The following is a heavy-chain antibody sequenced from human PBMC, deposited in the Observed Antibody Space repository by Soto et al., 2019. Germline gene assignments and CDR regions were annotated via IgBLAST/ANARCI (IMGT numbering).Heavy chain of an antibody. J-gene: IGHJ4*02. CDR2: INHSGST. CDR1: GGSFSGYY. D-gene: IGHD3-3*01. Sequence: SETLSLTCAVYGGSFSGYYWSWIRQPPGKGLEWIGEINHSGSTNYNPSLKSRVTISVDTSKNQFSLKLSSVTAADTAVYYCARGSVTIFYDYWGQGTLVTVSS. V-gene: IGHV4-34*01. CDR3: ARGSVTIFYDY.